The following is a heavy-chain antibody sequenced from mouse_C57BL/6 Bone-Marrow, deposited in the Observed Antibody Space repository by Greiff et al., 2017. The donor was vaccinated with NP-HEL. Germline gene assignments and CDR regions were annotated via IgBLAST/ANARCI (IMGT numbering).Heavy chain of an antibody. V-gene: IGHV5-9-1*02. Sequence: EVKVVESGEGLVKPGGSLKLSCAASGFTFSSYAMSWVRQTPEKRLEWVAYISSGGDYIYYADTVKGRFTISRDNARNTLYLQMSSLKSEDTAMYYCTRKDYYGSSSYYAMDYWGQGTSVTVSS. CDR2: ISSGGDYI. CDR3: TRKDYYGSSSYYAMDY. D-gene: IGHD1-1*01. CDR1: GFTFSSYA. J-gene: IGHJ4*01.